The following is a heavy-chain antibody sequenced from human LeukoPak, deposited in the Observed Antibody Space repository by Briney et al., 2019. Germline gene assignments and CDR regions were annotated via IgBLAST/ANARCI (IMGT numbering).Heavy chain of an antibody. CDR3: ARGLLWFGEGVENMDV. Sequence: PSETLSLTCTVSGGSINSYYWSWIRQPPGKGLEWIGYIYYSGSTNYNPSLKSRVTISVDTSKNQFSLKLSSVTAADTDVDYCARGLLWFGEGVENMDVWGKGTTVTISS. CDR1: GGSINSYY. J-gene: IGHJ6*03. CDR2: IYYSGST. D-gene: IGHD3-10*01. V-gene: IGHV4-59*01.